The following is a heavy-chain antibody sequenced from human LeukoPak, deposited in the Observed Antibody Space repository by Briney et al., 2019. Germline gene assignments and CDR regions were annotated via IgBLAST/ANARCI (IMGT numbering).Heavy chain of an antibody. V-gene: IGHV5-51*01. CDR3: ARLSLPYYYYYGMDV. CDR2: IYPGDSDT. CDR1: GYSFTSYW. J-gene: IGHJ6*02. Sequence: ESLKISCKGSGYSFTSYWIGWVRQMPGKGLEWMGIIYPGDSDTRYSPSFQGQVTISADKSISTAYLQWSSLKASDTAMYYCARLSLPYYYYYGMDVWGQGTTVTVSS. D-gene: IGHD1-26*01.